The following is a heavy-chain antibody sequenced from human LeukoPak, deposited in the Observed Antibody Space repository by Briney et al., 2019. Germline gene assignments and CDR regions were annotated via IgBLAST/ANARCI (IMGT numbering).Heavy chain of an antibody. CDR2: ISNSGHNV. CDR3: ARDQGKYSHGQLDY. Sequence: GGSLRLSSAASGFTFSSYEMTWVRQAPGKGLEYISYISNSGHNVYYADSVKGRFTISRDNAKSSLYLQVDSLRAEDTAVYYCARDQGKYSHGQLDYWGQGILVTVSA. D-gene: IGHD5-18*01. J-gene: IGHJ4*02. V-gene: IGHV3-48*03. CDR1: GFTFSSYE.